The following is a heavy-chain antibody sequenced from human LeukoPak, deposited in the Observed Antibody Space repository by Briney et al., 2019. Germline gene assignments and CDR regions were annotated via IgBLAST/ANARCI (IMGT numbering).Heavy chain of an antibody. CDR2: IFYSGST. Sequence: PSETLSLTCSVSGGSISSSSYYWGWIRQPPGKGLEWIGSIFYSGSTYYKPSLKSRVTISVDTSKNQFSLKLSSVTAADTALYYCAKNRWGSVATPDSWGQGTLVTVSS. V-gene: IGHV4-39*07. J-gene: IGHJ4*02. D-gene: IGHD5-12*01. CDR1: GGSISSSSYY. CDR3: AKNRWGSVATPDS.